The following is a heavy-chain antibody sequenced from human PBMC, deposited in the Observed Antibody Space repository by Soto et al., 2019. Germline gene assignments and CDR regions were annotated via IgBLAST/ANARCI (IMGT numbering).Heavy chain of an antibody. CDR1: GGSFSGYY. V-gene: IGHV4-34*01. Sequence: SETLSLTCAVYGGSFSGYYWSWIRQPPGKGLEWIGEINHSGSTNYNPSLKSRVTISVDTSKNQFSLKLSSVTAADTAVYYCARERLGGHYFDYWGQGTLVTVS. CDR3: ARERLGGHYFDY. J-gene: IGHJ4*02. D-gene: IGHD3-16*01. CDR2: INHSGST.